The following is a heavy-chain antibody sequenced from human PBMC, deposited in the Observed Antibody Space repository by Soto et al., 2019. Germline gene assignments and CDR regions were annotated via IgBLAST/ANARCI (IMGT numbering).Heavy chain of an antibody. CDR1: GYTFTSYN. CDR2: IIPILGIA. V-gene: IGHV1-69*02. CDR3: ARVPGAFDI. Sequence: GASVKVSCKASGYTFTSYNMHWVRQAPGQGLEWMGRIIPILGIANYAQKFQGRVTITADKSTSTAYMELSSLRSEGTAVYYCARVPGAFDIWGQGTMVTVSS. J-gene: IGHJ3*02.